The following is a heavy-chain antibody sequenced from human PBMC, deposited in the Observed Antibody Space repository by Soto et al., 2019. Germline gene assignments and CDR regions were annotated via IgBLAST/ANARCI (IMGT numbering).Heavy chain of an antibody. V-gene: IGHV1-2*02. D-gene: IGHD3-3*01. CDR3: ERLNDFWSGTKDY. Sequence: DAVKVSCKASGYTFTGYYMHWVRQAPGQGLEWMGWINPNSGGTNYAQKFQGRVTMTRDTSISTAYMELSRLRSDDTAVYYCERLNDFWSGTKDYWGQGTLVTVSS. J-gene: IGHJ4*02. CDR2: INPNSGGT. CDR1: GYTFTGYY.